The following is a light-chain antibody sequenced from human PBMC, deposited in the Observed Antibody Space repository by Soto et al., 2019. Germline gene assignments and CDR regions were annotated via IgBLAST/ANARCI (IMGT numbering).Light chain of an antibody. CDR2: GAS. CDR3: QQQGTSTIT. V-gene: IGKV3-20*01. J-gene: IGKJ5*01. Sequence: ELVCPQSPDTLSLDPGERATRYVISGQPFLHNHLAWPKQKPGQTPRLLVYGASSRATGIPDRFSGSGSGTDFTLTISRLEPEECAVYDGQQQGTSTITFGQGTRLEIK. CDR1: QPFLHNH.